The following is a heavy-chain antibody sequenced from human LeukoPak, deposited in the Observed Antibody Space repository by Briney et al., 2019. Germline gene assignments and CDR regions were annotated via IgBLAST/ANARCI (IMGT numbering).Heavy chain of an antibody. CDR2: ISSSSSTI. V-gene: IGHV3-48*04. CDR1: GFTFSSYS. D-gene: IGHD5-18*01. CDR3: AREGIGYSYGI. J-gene: IGHJ4*02. Sequence: GGSLRLSCAASGFTFSSYSMNWVRQAPGKGLEWVSYISSSSSTIYYADSVKGRFTISRDNAKNSLYLQMNSLRAEDTAVYYCAREGIGYSYGIWGQGTLVTVSS.